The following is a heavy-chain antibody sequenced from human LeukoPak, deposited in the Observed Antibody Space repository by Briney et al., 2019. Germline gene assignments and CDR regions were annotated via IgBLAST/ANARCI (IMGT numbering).Heavy chain of an antibody. CDR2: IYSGGST. D-gene: IGHD4-17*01. J-gene: IGHJ4*02. V-gene: IGHV3-66*02. Sequence: GGSPRLSCAASGFTVSSNYMSWVRQAPGKGLEWVSVIYSGGSTYYADSVKGRFTISRDNSKNTLYLQMNSLRAEDTAVYYCARDRLSDYGDHGGDYWGQGTLVTVSS. CDR1: GFTVSSNY. CDR3: ARDRLSDYGDHGGDY.